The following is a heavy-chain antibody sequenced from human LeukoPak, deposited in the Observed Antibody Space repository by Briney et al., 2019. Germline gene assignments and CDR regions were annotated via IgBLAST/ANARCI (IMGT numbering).Heavy chain of an antibody. D-gene: IGHD6-13*01. CDR1: GFTFSSYG. CDR2: IRYDGSNK. V-gene: IGHV3-30*02. Sequence: GGSLRLSCAASGFTFSSYGMHWVRQAPGKGLEWVAFIRYDGSNKYYADSVKGRFTISRDNSKNTLYLQMNSLRAEDTAVYYCAKAIAAIGDAFDIWGQGTMVTASS. J-gene: IGHJ3*02. CDR3: AKAIAAIGDAFDI.